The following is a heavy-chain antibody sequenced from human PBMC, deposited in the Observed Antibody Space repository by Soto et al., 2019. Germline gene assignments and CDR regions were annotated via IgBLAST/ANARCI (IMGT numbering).Heavy chain of an antibody. D-gene: IGHD4-17*01. V-gene: IGHV3-48*02. CDR1: GFTFSSYS. Sequence: EVQLVESGGGSVQPGGSLRLSCAASGFTFSSYSINWVRQAPGQGLEWVSYISSSSSTIYYADSVKGRFTISRDNAKNSLYLQMNSLRDEDTAVYYCARDREPDYGDLLGYYYGMDVWGQGTTVTVSS. J-gene: IGHJ6*02. CDR2: ISSSSSTI. CDR3: ARDREPDYGDLLGYYYGMDV.